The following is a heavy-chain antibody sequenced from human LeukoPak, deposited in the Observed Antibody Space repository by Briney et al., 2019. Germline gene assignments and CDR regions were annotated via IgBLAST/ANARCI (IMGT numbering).Heavy chain of an antibody. D-gene: IGHD3-22*01. J-gene: IGHJ6*03. CDR1: GYTFTSYD. CDR3: ARDGYYDSSGYYNYYYMDV. Sequence: ASVKVSCKASGYTFTSYDINWVRQATGQGLEWMGWMNPNSGNTGYAQKFQGRVTMTRNTSISTAYMELSSLRSGDTAVYHCARDGYYDSSGYYNYYYMDVWGKGTTVTISS. V-gene: IGHV1-8*01. CDR2: MNPNSGNT.